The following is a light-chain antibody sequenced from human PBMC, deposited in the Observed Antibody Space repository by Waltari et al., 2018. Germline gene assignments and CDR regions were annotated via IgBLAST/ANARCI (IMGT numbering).Light chain of an antibody. CDR3: SSYTSSSTLEV. Sequence: QSALTQPASVSGSPGQSLTISCTGTSSDVAGYNYVSWYQQHPGKAPKLMIYEVSNRPSGVSNRFSGSKSGNTASLTISGLQAEDEADYYCSSYTSSSTLEVFGTGTKVTVL. CDR2: EVS. J-gene: IGLJ1*01. CDR1: SSDVAGYNY. V-gene: IGLV2-14*01.